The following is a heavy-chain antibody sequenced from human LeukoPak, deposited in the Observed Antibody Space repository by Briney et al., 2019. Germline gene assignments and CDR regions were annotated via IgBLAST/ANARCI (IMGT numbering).Heavy chain of an antibody. J-gene: IGHJ4*02. D-gene: IGHD6-6*01. V-gene: IGHV3-21*01. Sequence: GGSLRLSCAASGFTFSGYTMKWVRQSPGKGLEWVSSISSSGYYIYYADSVKGRFTISRDNAKNSLYLQMNSLRAEDTAVYYCERDLVSRSNYWGQGTPVTVSS. CDR2: ISSSGYYI. CDR3: ERDLVSRSNY. CDR1: GFTFSGYT.